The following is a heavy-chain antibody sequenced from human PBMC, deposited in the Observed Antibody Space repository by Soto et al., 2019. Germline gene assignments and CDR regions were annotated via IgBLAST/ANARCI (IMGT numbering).Heavy chain of an antibody. V-gene: IGHV3-30*03. J-gene: IGHJ4*02. CDR2: VSYDGSDK. CDR1: GFTFSSYG. CDR3: AGAVRSGY. Sequence: QVQLVESGGGVVQPGRSLRLSCAASGFTFSSYGMHWVRQAPGKGLEWVAVVSYDGSDKYYADSVKGRFTISRDNSKNTLYLQMNSLRAEDTAVYYCAGAVRSGYWGQGPLVTVSS.